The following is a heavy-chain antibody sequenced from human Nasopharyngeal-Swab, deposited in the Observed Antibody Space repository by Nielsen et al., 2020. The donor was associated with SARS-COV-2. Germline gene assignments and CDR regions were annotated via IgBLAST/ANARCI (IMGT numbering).Heavy chain of an antibody. CDR1: GYSFTSYW. Sequence: KVSCKGSGYSFTSYWIGWVRQMPGKGLEWMGIIYPGDSDTRYSPSFQGQVTISADKSISTAYLQWSGLKASDTAMYYCARHAAESYCSSTSCHQAFDPWGQGTLVTVSS. D-gene: IGHD2-2*01. CDR3: ARHAAESYCSSTSCHQAFDP. J-gene: IGHJ5*02. V-gene: IGHV5-51*01. CDR2: IYPGDSDT.